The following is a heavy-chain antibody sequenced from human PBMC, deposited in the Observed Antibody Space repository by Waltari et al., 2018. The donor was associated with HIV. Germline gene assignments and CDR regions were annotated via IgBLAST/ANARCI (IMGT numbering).Heavy chain of an antibody. CDR3: ARAKYNWNLDAFDI. CDR1: GYTFTGYY. J-gene: IGHJ3*02. CDR2: INPNSGGT. D-gene: IGHD1-7*01. V-gene: IGHV1-2*02. Sequence: QVQLVQSGAEVTKPGASVKVTCTASGYTFTGYYMHWVGQAPGQGLEWMGWINPNSGGTNYAQKFQGRVTMTRDTSISTAYMELSRLRSDDTAVYYCARAKYNWNLDAFDIWGQGTMVTVSS.